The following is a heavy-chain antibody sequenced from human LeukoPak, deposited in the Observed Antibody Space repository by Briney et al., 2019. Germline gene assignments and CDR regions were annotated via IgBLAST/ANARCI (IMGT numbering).Heavy chain of an antibody. CDR2: ITGGGTST. CDR1: GFSFAGYA. Sequence: PGGSLRLSCAASGFSFAGYALTWVRQAPGQGLEWVSGITGGGTSTYYADFVKGRLTISRGNSQNTVYLQMNSLRVEDTAVYYCAKTSGYYAYYSGMDVWGKGTTVTVSS. V-gene: IGHV3-23*01. CDR3: AKTSGYYAYYSGMDV. J-gene: IGHJ6*04. D-gene: IGHD5-12*01.